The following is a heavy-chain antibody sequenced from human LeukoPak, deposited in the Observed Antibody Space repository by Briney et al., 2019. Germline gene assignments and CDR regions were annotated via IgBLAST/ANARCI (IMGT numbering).Heavy chain of an antibody. CDR1: GGSFSGYY. Sequence: PSETLSLTCAVYGGSFSGYYWSWIRQPPGKGLEWIGEINHSGSTNYNPSLKSRVTMSVGMSTNQISLKLSSVTAADTAVYYCARGSGGDGSGSLWGRGTLVTVSS. CDR2: INHSGST. V-gene: IGHV4-34*01. D-gene: IGHD3-10*01. J-gene: IGHJ4*02. CDR3: ARGSGGDGSGSL.